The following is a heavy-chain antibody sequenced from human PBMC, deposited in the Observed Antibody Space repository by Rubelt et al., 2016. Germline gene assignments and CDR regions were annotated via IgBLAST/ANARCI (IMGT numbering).Heavy chain of an antibody. J-gene: IGHJ4*02. CDR1: GGSISSGGYY. Sequence: QVQLQESGPGLVKPSQTLSLTCTVSGGSISSGGYYWSWIRQHPGKGLEWIGYTYYSGCTYDNPSLKSRVTISVDTSKNQFSLKLSSVTAADTAVYYCARRGSPGYFDYWGQGTLVTVSS. D-gene: IGHD2-8*02. V-gene: IGHV4-31*03. CDR2: TYYSGCT. CDR3: ARRGSPGYFDY.